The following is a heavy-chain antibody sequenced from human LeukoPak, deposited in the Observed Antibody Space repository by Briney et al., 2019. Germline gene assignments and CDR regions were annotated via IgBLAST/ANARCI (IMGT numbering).Heavy chain of an antibody. CDR1: GYTFTSYG. V-gene: IGHV1-18*01. CDR2: ISAYNGNT. J-gene: IGHJ5*02. D-gene: IGHD6-6*01. Sequence: ASVKVSCKASGYTFTSYGISWVRQAPGQGLEWMGWISAYNGNTNYVQKLQGRVTMTTDTSTSTAYMELRSPRSDDTAVYYCARDLPLYSSSSVRYNWFDPWGQGTLVTVSS. CDR3: ARDLPLYSSSSVRYNWFDP.